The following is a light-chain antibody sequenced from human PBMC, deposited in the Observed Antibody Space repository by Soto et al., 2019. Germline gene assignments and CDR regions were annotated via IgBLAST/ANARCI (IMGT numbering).Light chain of an antibody. V-gene: IGLV3-1*01. CDR2: EDN. CDR3: QAWDSSTVV. Sequence: SYELTQPPSVSVSPGQTASISCSGDKLGSKYTFWYQQKSGQSPVLVIYEDNKRPSGIPERFSGSNSGNTAPLTISGTQVMDEADYYCQAWDSSTVVFGGGTKLTVL. CDR1: KLGSKY. J-gene: IGLJ3*02.